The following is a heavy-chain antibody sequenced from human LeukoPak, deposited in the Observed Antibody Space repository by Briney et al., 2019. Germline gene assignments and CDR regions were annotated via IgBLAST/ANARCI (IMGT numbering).Heavy chain of an antibody. CDR1: GFTFTTYW. CDR2: IKGDGSST. V-gene: IGHV3-74*01. Sequence: GGSLRLSCAASGFTFTTYWMHWVRQVPGKGLVWVARIKGDGSSTRHADSMKGRFTISRDNAKNSLCLQMNSLRAEDTALYYCAELYSGYALQGGYDYWGQGTLVTVSS. J-gene: IGHJ4*02. CDR3: AELYSGYALQGGYDY. D-gene: IGHD5-12*01.